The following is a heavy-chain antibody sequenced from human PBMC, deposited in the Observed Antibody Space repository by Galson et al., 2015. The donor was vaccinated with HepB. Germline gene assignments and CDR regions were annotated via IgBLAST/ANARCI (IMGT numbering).Heavy chain of an antibody. V-gene: IGHV1-18*01. Sequence: SVKVSCKASRYTFTSYGISWVRQAPGQALEWMGWINPNNGNTDYAQNLQGRVTMTRATSTTTVYMELKSLQDDDTAVYYCARSRYATSAPDLWGQGTLVTVSS. CDR3: ARSRYATSAPDL. J-gene: IGHJ5*02. CDR1: RYTFTSYG. CDR2: INPNNGNT. D-gene: IGHD2-2*01.